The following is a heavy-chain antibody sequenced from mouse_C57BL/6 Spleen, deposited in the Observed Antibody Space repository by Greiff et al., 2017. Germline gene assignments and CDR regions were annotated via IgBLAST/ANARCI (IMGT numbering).Heavy chain of an antibody. CDR2: IDPSDSYT. V-gene: IGHV1-69*01. Sequence: QVQLQQPGAELVMPGASVKLSCKASGYTFTSYWMHWVKQRPGQGLEWIGEIDPSDSYTNYNQKFKGKSTLTVDKSSSTAYMQLSSLTSEDSAVYYCARGSSGVQGFAYWGQGTLVTVSA. D-gene: IGHD3-2*02. CDR3: ARGSSGVQGFAY. J-gene: IGHJ3*01. CDR1: GYTFTSYW.